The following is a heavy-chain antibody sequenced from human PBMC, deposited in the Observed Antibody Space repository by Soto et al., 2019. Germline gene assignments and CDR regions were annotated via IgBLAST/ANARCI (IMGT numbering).Heavy chain of an antibody. CDR1: GGSMSSSSYY. V-gene: IGHV4-39*01. CDR2: IYYSGST. D-gene: IGHD5-18*01. J-gene: IGHJ4*02. CDR3: ARRYTASTGRFDY. Sequence: LSLTWTVSGGSMSSSSYYWGWIRQPPGKGLEWIGSIYYSGSTYYNPSLKSRVTISVDTSKNQFSLKLSSVTAADTALYYCARRYTASTGRFDYWGQRTLVTVSS.